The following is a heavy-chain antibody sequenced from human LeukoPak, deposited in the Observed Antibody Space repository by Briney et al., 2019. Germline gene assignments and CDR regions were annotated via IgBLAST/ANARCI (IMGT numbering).Heavy chain of an antibody. D-gene: IGHD6-6*01. V-gene: IGHV1-2*06. Sequence: ASVKVSCKASGYTFTGYYMHWVRRAPGQGLEWMGRINPNSGGTNYAQKFQGRVTMTRDTSISTAYMELSRLRSDDTAVYYCASFEYSSSGLDYWGQGTLVTVSS. CDR3: ASFEYSSSGLDY. CDR2: INPNSGGT. J-gene: IGHJ4*02. CDR1: GYTFTGYY.